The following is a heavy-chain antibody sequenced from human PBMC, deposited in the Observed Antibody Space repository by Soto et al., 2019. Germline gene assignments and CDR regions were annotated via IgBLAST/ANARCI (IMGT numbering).Heavy chain of an antibody. D-gene: IGHD3-3*01. V-gene: IGHV1-18*01. Sequence: QVQLVQSGTEVKKPGASVKVSCTASGYTFISQAISWVRQAPGQGLEWMGWISTYSGNTNYAQKFQGRVTMTADTSTSTAYMELSSLRSDDTAVYYCAPIFGVVNDYWGQGTLVIVSS. CDR1: GYTFISQA. CDR3: APIFGVVNDY. J-gene: IGHJ4*02. CDR2: ISTYSGNT.